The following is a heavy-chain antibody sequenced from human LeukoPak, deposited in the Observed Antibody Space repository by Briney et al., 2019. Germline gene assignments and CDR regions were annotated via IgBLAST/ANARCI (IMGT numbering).Heavy chain of an antibody. CDR3: ARGDEYTYGYFDY. V-gene: IGHV3-74*01. J-gene: IGHJ4*02. CDR2: INRGGSST. CDR1: GFTFSTYW. D-gene: IGHD5-18*01. Sequence: GGSLRLSCAASGFTFSTYWMHWVRQAPGKGLVWVSLINRGGSSTSYADSVKGRFTISRDNAKNTVYMQMNSLRAEDTAVYYCARGDEYTYGYFDYWGQRTLVTVSS.